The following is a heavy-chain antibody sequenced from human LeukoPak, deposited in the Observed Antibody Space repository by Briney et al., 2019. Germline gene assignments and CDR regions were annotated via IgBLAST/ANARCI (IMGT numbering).Heavy chain of an antibody. D-gene: IGHD3-22*01. J-gene: IGHJ4*01. CDR1: GFTFSTYS. CDR3: ARVAQYYYDSSGYGGY. CDR2: IKQDGSEK. Sequence: PGGSLKLSCAASGFTFSTYSMAWVRQAPGRGLEWVANIKQDGSEKYYVDSVKGRFTISRDNAKNSLYLQMNSLRAEDTAVYYCARVAQYYYDSSGYGGYWGQGTLVTVSS. V-gene: IGHV3-7*01.